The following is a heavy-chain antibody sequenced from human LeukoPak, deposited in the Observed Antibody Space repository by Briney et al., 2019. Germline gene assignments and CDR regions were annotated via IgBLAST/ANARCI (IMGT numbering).Heavy chain of an antibody. CDR1: GYTFTDHY. CDR3: ARDHNWGPDY. Sequence: ASVKVSCKALGYTFTDHYFHWLRQCPGQGLEWMGWIHPGRGDTNYAQKFQGRVSLTRDTSISTAYMELSRLTSDGTAVYYCARDHNWGPDYWGQGTLVSVSS. D-gene: IGHD7-27*01. V-gene: IGHV1-2*02. J-gene: IGHJ4*02. CDR2: IHPGRGDT.